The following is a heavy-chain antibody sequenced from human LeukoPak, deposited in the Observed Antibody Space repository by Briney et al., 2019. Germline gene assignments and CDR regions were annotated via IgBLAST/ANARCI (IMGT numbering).Heavy chain of an antibody. J-gene: IGHJ4*02. Sequence: SETLSLTCTVSGGSISSYYWSWIRQPPGKGLEWIGCLYYSGNIDYNPSLKSRVTISVDTSKNQFSLRLTFVTAADTAVYYCARHDHYAFDYWGQGTLVTVSS. CDR2: LYYSGNI. CDR3: ARHDHYAFDY. V-gene: IGHV4-59*08. CDR1: GGSISSYY. D-gene: IGHD4-17*01.